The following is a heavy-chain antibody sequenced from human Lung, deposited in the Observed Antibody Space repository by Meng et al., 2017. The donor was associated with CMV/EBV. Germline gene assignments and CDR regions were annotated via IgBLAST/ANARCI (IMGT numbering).Heavy chain of an antibody. CDR2: INTHTGNP. D-gene: IGHD3-22*01. CDR1: GYTVINYA. Sequence: VKSVQAGSELKKPGASVNVSCKASGYTVINYASNWVRQAPGQGLEWMGWINTHTGNPTYGQGFTGRFVLSSDTSVSTANLQISSLKAEDTAVYYCARGGPYPDSSGFHWYFDLWGRGTLVTVSS. V-gene: IGHV7-4-1*02. CDR3: ARGGPYPDSSGFHWYFDL. J-gene: IGHJ2*01.